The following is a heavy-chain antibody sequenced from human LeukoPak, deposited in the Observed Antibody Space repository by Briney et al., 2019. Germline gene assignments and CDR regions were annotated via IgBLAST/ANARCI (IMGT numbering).Heavy chain of an antibody. V-gene: IGHV3-11*04. CDR1: GFSFDEYH. CDR2: ISHSGSTI. Sequence: GGSLRLSCEASGFSFDEYHMSWIRQAPGKGLEWVSYISHSGSTIYYADSVKGRFTISGDNAKNSLYLQMNSLRVEDTAVYYCARDHNYAFDNWGQGTLVTVSS. J-gene: IGHJ4*02. D-gene: IGHD1-1*01. CDR3: ARDHNYAFDN.